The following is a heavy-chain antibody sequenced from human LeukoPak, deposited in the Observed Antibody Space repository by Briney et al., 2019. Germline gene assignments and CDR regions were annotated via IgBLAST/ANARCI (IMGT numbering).Heavy chain of an antibody. CDR2: ISSSSSTI. V-gene: IGHV3-48*01. D-gene: IGHD3-22*01. CDR3: AKGRGYYSPDY. CDR1: GFTFSSYS. J-gene: IGHJ4*02. Sequence: PGGSLRLSCAASGFTFSSYSMNWVRQAPGKGLEWVSYISSSSSTIYYADSVKGRFTISRDNAKNSLYLQMNSLRAEDTAVYYCAKGRGYYSPDYWGQGTLVTVSS.